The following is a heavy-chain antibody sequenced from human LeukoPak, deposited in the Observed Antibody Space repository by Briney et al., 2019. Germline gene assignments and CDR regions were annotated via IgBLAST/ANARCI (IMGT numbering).Heavy chain of an antibody. CDR3: AKESTVTPGNVNWFDT. CDR1: GFTFSIYA. J-gene: IGHJ5*02. V-gene: IGHV3-23*01. CDR2: ISGSGGNT. D-gene: IGHD4-17*01. Sequence: PGGSLRLSCATSGFTFSIYAMTWVRQAPGKGLEWVSTISGSGGNTYHADSVKGRFTISRDNSKNTLYLQMNRLRAEDTAVYYCAKESTVTPGNVNWFDTWGQGTLVTVSS.